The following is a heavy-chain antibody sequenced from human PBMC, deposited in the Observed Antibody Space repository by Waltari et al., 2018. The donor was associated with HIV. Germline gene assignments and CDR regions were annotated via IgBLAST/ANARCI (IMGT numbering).Heavy chain of an antibody. V-gene: IGHV4-61*02. Sequence: QVQLQEPVPGLVKPSQTLSLTCTVSGGSISSGSFYWNWIRQPAGKGLEWIGRIYTSGSTKYNPSLKSRFTISVDTSKTQFSLKLNSVTAADTAVYYCARAEGGNSGVHFDYWGQGTLVTVSS. CDR3: ARAEGGNSGVHFDY. J-gene: IGHJ4*02. CDR2: IYTSGST. CDR1: GGSISSGSFY. D-gene: IGHD2-21*02.